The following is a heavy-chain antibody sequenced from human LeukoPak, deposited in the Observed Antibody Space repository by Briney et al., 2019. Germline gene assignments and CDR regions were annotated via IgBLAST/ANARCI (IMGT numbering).Heavy chain of an antibody. D-gene: IGHD6-6*01. CDR2: IYCGDSDT. CDR3: AYGLSLARHFDY. Sequence: GESLKISCNASGNSFTSYWIAWVRQMPGKGLEWMGIIYCGDSDTRYSPSFQGQVTISAAKSISIAYLQWSTLNHVDTEMYYCAYGLSLARHFDYWGQGALVTVSS. V-gene: IGHV5-51*01. J-gene: IGHJ4*02. CDR1: GNSFTSYW.